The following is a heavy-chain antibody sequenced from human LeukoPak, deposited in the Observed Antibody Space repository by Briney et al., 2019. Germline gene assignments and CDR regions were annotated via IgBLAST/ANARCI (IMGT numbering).Heavy chain of an antibody. CDR3: AKDLTQTPVYGDYLKYGMDV. D-gene: IGHD4-17*01. J-gene: IGHJ6*02. CDR2: ISGSGGST. V-gene: IGHV3-23*01. CDR1: GFTFSSYA. Sequence: GGSLRLSCAASGFTFSSYAMSWVRQAPGKGLEWVSAISGSGGSTYYADSVKGRFTISRDNSKNTLYLQMNSLRAEDTAVYYCAKDLTQTPVYGDYLKYGMDVWGQGTTVTVSS.